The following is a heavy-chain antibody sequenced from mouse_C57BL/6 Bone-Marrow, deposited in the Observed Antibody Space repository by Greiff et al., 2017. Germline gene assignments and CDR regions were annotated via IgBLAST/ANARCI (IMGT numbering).Heavy chain of an antibody. V-gene: IGHV1-85*01. Sequence: VKLQQSGPELVKPGASVKLSCKASGYTFTSYDINWVKQRPGQGLEWIGWIYPRDGSTKYNAKFKGKATLTVDTSSSTAYMELHSLTSEDSAVYFCARLEFDGSSGDWYFDVWGTVTTVTVSS. CDR1: GYTFTSYD. D-gene: IGHD1-1*01. CDR2: IYPRDGST. J-gene: IGHJ1*03. CDR3: ARLEFDGSSGDWYFDV.